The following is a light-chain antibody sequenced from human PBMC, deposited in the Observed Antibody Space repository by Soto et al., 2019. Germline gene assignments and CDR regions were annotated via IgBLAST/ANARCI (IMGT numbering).Light chain of an antibody. CDR1: QSITTY. V-gene: IGKV1-39*01. Sequence: DIQMTQSPSSLAASVGDRVTITCRASQSITTYLNWYQHKEGTAPKLLIYGASSLHSGVPPRFSGSGSGTDFTLTISSLQAEDFATYYCQQTYSTTWTFGQGTKVDIK. J-gene: IGKJ1*01. CDR3: QQTYSTTWT. CDR2: GAS.